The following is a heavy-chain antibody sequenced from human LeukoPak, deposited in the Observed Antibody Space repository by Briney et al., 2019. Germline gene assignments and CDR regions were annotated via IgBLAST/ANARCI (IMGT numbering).Heavy chain of an antibody. J-gene: IGHJ4*02. CDR3: TREYSSGWVKFDY. Sequence: GSLRLSCAASGFTFSGSAMHWVRQASGKGLEWVGRIRSKANSYATAYAASVKGRFTTSRDDSKNTAYLQMNSLKTEDTAVYYCTREYSSGWVKFDYWGQGTLVTVSS. V-gene: IGHV3-73*01. CDR2: IRSKANSYAT. D-gene: IGHD6-19*01. CDR1: GFTFSGSA.